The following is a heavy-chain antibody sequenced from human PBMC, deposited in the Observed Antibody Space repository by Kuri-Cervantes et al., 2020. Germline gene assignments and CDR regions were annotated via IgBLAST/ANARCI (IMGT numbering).Heavy chain of an antibody. CDR1: GYTFTSYG. CDR3: ARDIGFGWFGELWNYYYGMDV. J-gene: IGHJ6*02. CDR2: ISAYNGNT. Sequence: ASVKVSCKASGYTFTSYGISWVRQAPGQGLEWMGWISAYNGNTNYAQKLQGRVTMTTDTSTSTAYMELRSLRSDDTAVYYYARDIGFGWFGELWNYYYGMDVCGQGTTVTVSS. D-gene: IGHD3-10*01. V-gene: IGHV1-18*01.